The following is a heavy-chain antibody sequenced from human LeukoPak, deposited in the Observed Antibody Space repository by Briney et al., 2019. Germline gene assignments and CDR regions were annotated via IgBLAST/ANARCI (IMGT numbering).Heavy chain of an antibody. Sequence: ETLSLTCTVSGGSISSSSYYWGWIRQPPGKGLEWIGSIYYSGSTYYNPSLKSRVTISVDTSKNQFSLKLSSVTAADTAVYYCARVDTAMVTFDYWGQGTLVTVSS. CDR2: IYYSGST. CDR1: GGSISSSSYY. CDR3: ARVDTAMVTFDY. V-gene: IGHV4-39*01. J-gene: IGHJ4*02. D-gene: IGHD5-18*01.